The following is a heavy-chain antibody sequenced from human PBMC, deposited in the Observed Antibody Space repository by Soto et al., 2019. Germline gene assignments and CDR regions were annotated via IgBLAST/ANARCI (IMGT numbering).Heavy chain of an antibody. D-gene: IGHD5-18*01. CDR3: ARDMDTAMLNWFDP. CDR1: GFTFSSYA. Sequence: QVQLVESGGGVVQPGRSLRLSCAASGFTFSSYAMHWVRQAPGKGLEWVAVISYDGSNKYYADSVKGRFTISRDNSKNTLYLQMNSLRAEDTAVYYCARDMDTAMLNWFDPWGQGTLVTVSS. J-gene: IGHJ5*02. CDR2: ISYDGSNK. V-gene: IGHV3-30-3*01.